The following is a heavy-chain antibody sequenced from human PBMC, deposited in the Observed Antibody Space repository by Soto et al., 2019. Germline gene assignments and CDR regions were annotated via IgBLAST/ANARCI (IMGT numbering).Heavy chain of an antibody. D-gene: IGHD1-1*01. V-gene: IGHV3-66*01. CDR1: GFKVSSDQ. CDR2: INSGGNT. Sequence: GGSLRLSCAASGFKVSSDQMSWVRQAPGKGLEWVSLINSGGNTYYADSVKGRFTISRDNPQNTLYLQMNSLGVEDTAVYYCARGGYWNQIDYWGQGTLVTVSS. CDR3: ARGGYWNQIDY. J-gene: IGHJ4*02.